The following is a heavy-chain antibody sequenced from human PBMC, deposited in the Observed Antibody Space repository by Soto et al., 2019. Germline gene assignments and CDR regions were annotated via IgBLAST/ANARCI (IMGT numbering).Heavy chain of an antibody. CDR3: VVPQKLPWVND. CDR2: IYPDDSDT. J-gene: IGHJ4*02. V-gene: IGHV5-51*01. Sequence: LGESLKISCKGSGYSFFGYWIGWVRQMPGKGLEWMGIIYPDDSDTRYSPPFQGHVTISADKSISTAYLQWSGLKASDTAMYFCVVPQKLPWVNDWGQGTQVTVSS. D-gene: IGHD1-1*01. CDR1: GYSFFGYW.